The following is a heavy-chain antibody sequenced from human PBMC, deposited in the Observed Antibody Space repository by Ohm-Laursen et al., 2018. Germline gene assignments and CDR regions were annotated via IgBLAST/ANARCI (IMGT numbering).Heavy chain of an antibody. CDR3: ARDPYCSSTSCSNWFDP. J-gene: IGHJ5*02. CDR1: GYTFTSYY. V-gene: IGHV1-46*01. CDR2: INPSGGST. Sequence: ASVKVSCKASGYTFTSYYMHWVRQAPGQGLEWMGIINPSGGSTSYAQKFQGRVTMTRDTSTSTVYMELSSLRSEDTAVYYCARDPYCSSTSCSNWFDPWGQGTLVTVSS. D-gene: IGHD2-2*01.